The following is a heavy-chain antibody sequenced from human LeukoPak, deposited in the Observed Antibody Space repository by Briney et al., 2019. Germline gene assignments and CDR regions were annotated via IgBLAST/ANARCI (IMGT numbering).Heavy chain of an antibody. CDR3: ARDQSLLYFDY. J-gene: IGHJ4*02. D-gene: IGHD2-15*01. CDR1: GFTFSSYG. V-gene: IGHV3-33*01. CDR2: TWYDGSNK. Sequence: GGSLRLSCAASGFTFSSYGMHWVRQAPGKGLEWVALTWYDGSNKSYGDSVKGRFTISRDNSKNTLYLQTSSLRAEDTAVYYCARDQSLLYFDYWGQGTLVTVSS.